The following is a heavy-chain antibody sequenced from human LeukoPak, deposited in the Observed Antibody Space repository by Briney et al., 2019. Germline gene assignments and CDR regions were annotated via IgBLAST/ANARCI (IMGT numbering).Heavy chain of an antibody. CDR3: ARGGTSGYSSTRHFWGGNYYFDY. D-gene: IGHD2-2*01. Sequence: GGSLRLSCGASGFTFDDYCMSWARHPQGQGLGWVANINQDGSEKNYLDSARGRLTISRDNATNSLYLQVNSRRAEDMAVYYCARGGTSGYSSTRHFWGGNYYFDYWGQGSLVTVSS. J-gene: IGHJ4*02. CDR2: INQDGSEK. CDR1: GFTFDDYC. V-gene: IGHV3-7*01.